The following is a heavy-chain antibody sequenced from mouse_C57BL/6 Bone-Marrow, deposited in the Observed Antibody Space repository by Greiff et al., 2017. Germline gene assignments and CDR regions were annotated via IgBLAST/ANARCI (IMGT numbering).Heavy chain of an antibody. V-gene: IGHV5-4*01. CDR3: AREDYGSGQFAY. J-gene: IGHJ3*01. CDR2: ISDGGSYT. D-gene: IGHD1-1*01. Sequence: EVKLVESGGGLVKPGGSLKLSCAASGFTFSSYAMSWVRQTPEKRLEWVATISDGGSYTYYPDNVKGRFTISRDNAKNNLYLQMSHLKSEDTAMYYCAREDYGSGQFAYWGQGTLVTVSA. CDR1: GFTFSSYA.